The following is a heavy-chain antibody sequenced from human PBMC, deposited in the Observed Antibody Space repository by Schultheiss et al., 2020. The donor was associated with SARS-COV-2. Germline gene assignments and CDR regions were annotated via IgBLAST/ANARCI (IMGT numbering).Heavy chain of an antibody. V-gene: IGHV3-15*01. D-gene: IGHD2-2*01. CDR2: IKSKTDGGTT. Sequence: GSLRLSCAASGFTFSNAWMSWVRQAPGKGLEWVGRIKSKTDGGTTDYAAPVKGRFTISRDDSKNTLYLQMNSLKTEDTAVYYCTTSYQLPHFPYYYYYYGMDVWGQGTTVTVSS. J-gene: IGHJ6*02. CDR1: GFTFSNAW. CDR3: TTSYQLPHFPYYYYYYGMDV.